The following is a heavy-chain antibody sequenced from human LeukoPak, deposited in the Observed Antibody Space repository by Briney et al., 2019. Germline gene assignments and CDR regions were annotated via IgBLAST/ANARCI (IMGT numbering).Heavy chain of an antibody. CDR1: GFTFSTYG. CDR3: AKDSAVTALDC. V-gene: IGHV3-30*18. J-gene: IGHJ4*02. Sequence: GGSLRLSCAASGFTFSTYGMHWVRQAPGKGLEWVAVTSYDGSNKYYADSVKGRFTISRDNSKNTLYLQMNSLRAEDTAVYYCAKDSAVTALDCWGQGTLVTVSS. CDR2: TSYDGSNK. D-gene: IGHD2-21*02.